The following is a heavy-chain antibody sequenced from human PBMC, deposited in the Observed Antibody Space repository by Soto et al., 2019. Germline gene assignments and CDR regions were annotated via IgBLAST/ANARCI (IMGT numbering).Heavy chain of an antibody. CDR1: GFIFSTYG. CDR2: ISYDGGNK. V-gene: IGHV3-30*18. CDR3: AKDRSSMSNWFDP. J-gene: IGHJ5*02. Sequence: GGSLRLSCAASGFIFSTYGMHWLRQAPGKGLEWVALISYDGGNKKYGDSVKGRFTISRDNSKKMLYLRMNSLRADDTAVYYCAKDRSSMSNWFDPWGQGTLVTVSS. D-gene: IGHD3-3*02.